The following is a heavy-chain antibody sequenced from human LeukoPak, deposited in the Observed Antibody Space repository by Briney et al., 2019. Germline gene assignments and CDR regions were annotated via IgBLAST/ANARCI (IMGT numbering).Heavy chain of an antibody. CDR2: INHSGST. V-gene: IGHV4-39*07. Sequence: SETLSLTCTVSGGSISSSSYYWGWIRQPPGKGLEWIGEINHSGSTNYNPSLKSRVTISVDTSKNQFSLKLSSVTAADTAVYYCAGVRGVIKMDVWGKGTTVTVSS. J-gene: IGHJ6*04. CDR3: AGVRGVIKMDV. D-gene: IGHD3-10*01. CDR1: GGSISSSSYY.